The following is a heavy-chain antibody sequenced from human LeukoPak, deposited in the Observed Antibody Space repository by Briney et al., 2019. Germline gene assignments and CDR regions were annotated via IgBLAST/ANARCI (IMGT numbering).Heavy chain of an antibody. CDR3: ARALYGTTDY. CDR2: INHSGST. V-gene: IGHV4-34*01. Sequence: PETLSLTCAVYGGSFSGYYWSWIRQPPGKGLEWIGEINHSGSTNYNPSLKSRVTISVDTSKNQFSLKLSSVTAADTAVYYCARALYGTTDYWGQGTLVTVSS. D-gene: IGHD1/OR15-1a*01. CDR1: GGSFSGYY. J-gene: IGHJ4*02.